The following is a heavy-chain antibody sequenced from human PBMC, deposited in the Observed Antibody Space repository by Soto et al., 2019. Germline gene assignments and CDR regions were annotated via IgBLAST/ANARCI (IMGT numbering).Heavy chain of an antibody. V-gene: IGHV4-59*01. CDR1: RGSISSYY. Sequence: PSETLSLTCSVSRGSISSYYWSWVRQPPGKGLEWIGFIHFSGDTKYNPSLKSRVIMSVDTSQNQLSLKLTSVTTADTAVYYCARESAGSHRNNWFDPWGQGVLVTVS. J-gene: IGHJ5*02. CDR2: IHFSGDT. CDR3: ARESAGSHRNNWFDP.